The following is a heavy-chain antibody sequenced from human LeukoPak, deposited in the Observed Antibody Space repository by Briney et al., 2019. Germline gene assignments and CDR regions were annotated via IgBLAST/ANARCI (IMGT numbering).Heavy chain of an antibody. Sequence: ASVKVSCKASGGTFSSYAISWVRQAPGQGLEWMGGIIPIFGTANYAQKFQGRVTITADESTSTAYMELSSLRSEDTAVYYCVNSSGYYYDYWGQGTLVTVSS. J-gene: IGHJ4*02. V-gene: IGHV1-69*01. CDR1: GGTFSSYA. CDR2: IIPIFGTA. D-gene: IGHD3-22*01. CDR3: VNSSGYYYDY.